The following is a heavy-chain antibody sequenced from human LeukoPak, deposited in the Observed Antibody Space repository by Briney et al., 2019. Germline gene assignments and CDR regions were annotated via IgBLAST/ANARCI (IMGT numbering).Heavy chain of an antibody. CDR1: GYSFTSYW. CDR3: ARRSSGSYSVGGYYYYMDV. Sequence: GESLKISSKGSGYSFTSYWIGWVRQMPGKGLEWMGIIYPGDSDTRYSPSFQGQVTISTDKSISTAYLQWSSLKASDTAMYYCARRSSGSYSVGGYYYYMDVWGKGTTVTVSS. J-gene: IGHJ6*03. V-gene: IGHV5-51*01. CDR2: IYPGDSDT. D-gene: IGHD1-26*01.